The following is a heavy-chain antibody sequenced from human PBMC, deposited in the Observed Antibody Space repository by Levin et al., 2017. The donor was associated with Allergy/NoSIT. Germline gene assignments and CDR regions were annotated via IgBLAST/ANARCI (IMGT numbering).Heavy chain of an antibody. CDR2: ISYNGNIK. CDR3: ARDYWTYTGTRDGTDG. J-gene: IGHJ6*02. Sequence: GGSLRLSCVASGFTFSDYAMHWARQAPGRGLEWVAVISYNGNIKYNADSVQGRFTISRSNSNNTLYLQMNSLIVEDRGGYYCARDYWTYTGTRDGTDGWGQGTTVTVSS. CDR1: GFTFSDYA. D-gene: IGHD1-1*01. V-gene: IGHV3-30*04.